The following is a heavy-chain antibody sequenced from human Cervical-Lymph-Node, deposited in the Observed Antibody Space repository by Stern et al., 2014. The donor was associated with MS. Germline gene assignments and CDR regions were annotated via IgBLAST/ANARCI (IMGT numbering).Heavy chain of an antibody. Sequence: VQLVQSGAEVKKPGESLKISCKGSEYNFNTHWIAWVRQMPGKGLEWLGNIYPGNSDTSYNPSLQGQVSISADKSITTAYLHFSSLKASDSAMYFCARHGGPNWNHEAHNWFDPWGQGTRGTVS. CDR3: ARHGGPNWNHEAHNWFDP. J-gene: IGHJ5*02. V-gene: IGHV5-51*03. D-gene: IGHD1-14*01. CDR1: EYNFNTHW. CDR2: IYPGNSDT.